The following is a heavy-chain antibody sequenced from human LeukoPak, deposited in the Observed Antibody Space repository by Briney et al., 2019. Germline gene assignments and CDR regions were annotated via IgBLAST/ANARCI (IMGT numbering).Heavy chain of an antibody. V-gene: IGHV1-46*01. Sequence: GASVKVSCKASGYTFTSYYMHWVRQAPGQGLEWMGIINPSGGSTSYAQKFQGRVTMTRDMSTSTVYMELSSLRSEDTAVYYCAREMEEGPRWYYDSSGYQTLGFDYWGQGTLVTVSS. J-gene: IGHJ4*02. CDR2: INPSGGST. D-gene: IGHD3-22*01. CDR3: AREMEEGPRWYYDSSGYQTLGFDY. CDR1: GYTFTSYY.